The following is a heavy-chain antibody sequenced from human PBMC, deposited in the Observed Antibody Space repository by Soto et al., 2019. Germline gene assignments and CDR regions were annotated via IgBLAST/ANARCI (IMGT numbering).Heavy chain of an antibody. D-gene: IGHD4-17*01. Sequence: HPGGSLRLSCAASGFTFSSYAMSWVRQAPGKGLGWVSTISGSGGSTFYADSVKGRFTISRDNSKNTLYLQMNSLRVEDTATYYCTRGDYLVDYWGQGTQVTVSS. CDR3: TRGDYLVDY. V-gene: IGHV3-23*01. J-gene: IGHJ4*02. CDR2: ISGSGGST. CDR1: GFTFSSYA.